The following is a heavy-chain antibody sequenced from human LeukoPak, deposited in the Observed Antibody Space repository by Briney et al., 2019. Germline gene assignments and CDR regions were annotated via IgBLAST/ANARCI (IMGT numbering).Heavy chain of an antibody. CDR1: GGSIISGGYY. Sequence: SQTLSLTCTVSGGSIISGGYYWSWVRQHPGKGLEWIGYIYYSGSTYYNPSLKSRVTISVDTSKNQFSLKLSSVTAADTAVYYCARTDILTGSVDHWGQGTLVTVSS. CDR2: IYYSGST. V-gene: IGHV4-31*03. J-gene: IGHJ4*02. CDR3: ARTDILTGSVDH. D-gene: IGHD3-9*01.